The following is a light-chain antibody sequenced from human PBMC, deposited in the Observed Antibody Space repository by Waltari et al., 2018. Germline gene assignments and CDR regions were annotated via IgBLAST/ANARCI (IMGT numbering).Light chain of an antibody. J-gene: IGKJ1*01. CDR1: QSLQHTNGYNY. CDR2: LGS. Sequence: DSVMTQSPPSLAVTPGEPASISCRSSQSLQHTNGYNYLDWYLQKPGQSPQLLIYLGSNRASGVPDRFSASGSGTDFTLKISSVDAEDIGTYYCMQALQTPWTFG. V-gene: IGKV2-28*01. CDR3: MQALQTPWT.